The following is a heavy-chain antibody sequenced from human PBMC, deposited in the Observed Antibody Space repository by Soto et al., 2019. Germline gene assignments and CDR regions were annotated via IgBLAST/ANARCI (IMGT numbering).Heavy chain of an antibody. CDR2: VYYRGRS. V-gene: IGHV4-39*01. CDR3: VSQRTTVPTQAYFDY. D-gene: IGHD4-17*01. Sequence: SETLSLTCTVSGGSVTNSSYYFFCIRQSPWNGLEWIGSVYYRGRSYSKSSVKSRVTISVDTSKNRFSLSLNSVTASDTAVYFCVSQRTTVPTQAYFDYWGPGALVTVSS. J-gene: IGHJ4*02. CDR1: GGSVTNSSYY.